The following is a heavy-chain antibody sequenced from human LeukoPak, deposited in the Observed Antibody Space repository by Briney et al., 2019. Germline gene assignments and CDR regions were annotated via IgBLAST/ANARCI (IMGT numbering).Heavy chain of an antibody. CDR1: GGSLSAYY. J-gene: IGHJ4*02. Sequence: SETLSLTCAVYGGSLSAYYWSWIRQSPGKGLEWIGENNNSGRSKYNPSLKSRVTISLDTSKNQFSLTLRSVTAADTALYYCARGPAVGAAVYWGQGTLVTVSS. CDR3: ARGPAVGAAVY. CDR2: NNNSGRS. D-gene: IGHD1-26*01. V-gene: IGHV4-34*01.